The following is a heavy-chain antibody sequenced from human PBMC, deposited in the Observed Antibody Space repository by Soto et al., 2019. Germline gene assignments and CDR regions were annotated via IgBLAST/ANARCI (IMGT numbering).Heavy chain of an antibody. J-gene: IGHJ4*02. CDR1: GFTFSSYE. CDR2: ISSNGRTI. CDR3: ARVGVVGARSLDF. D-gene: IGHD1-26*01. Sequence: GGSLRLSCAASGFTFSSYEMTWVRQAPGKGLEWVSYISSNGRTIDYADSVKGRFTISRDNAKKSLYLQLNSLRAEDTAVYYCARVGVVGARSLDFWGQGTLVTVSS. V-gene: IGHV3-48*03.